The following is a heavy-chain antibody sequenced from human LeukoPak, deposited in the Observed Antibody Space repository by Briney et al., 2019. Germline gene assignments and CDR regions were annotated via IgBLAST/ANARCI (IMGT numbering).Heavy chain of an antibody. D-gene: IGHD3-22*01. J-gene: IGHJ4*02. Sequence: GGSLRLSCAASGFTFSSYAMSWVRQAPGKGLEWVSAISGSGGSTYYADSVKGRFTISRDNSKNTLYLQMNSLRAGDTAVYYCARGTYYYDSSGYPNFDYWGQGTLVTASS. CDR1: GFTFSSYA. CDR3: ARGTYYYDSSGYPNFDY. V-gene: IGHV3-23*01. CDR2: ISGSGGST.